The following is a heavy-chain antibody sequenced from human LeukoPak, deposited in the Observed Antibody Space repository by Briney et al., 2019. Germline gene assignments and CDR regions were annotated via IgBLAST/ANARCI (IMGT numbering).Heavy chain of an antibody. V-gene: IGHV1-8*01. J-gene: IGHJ6*03. Sequence: GASVKVSCKASGYTFTSYDINWVRQATGQGLEWMGWMNPNSGNTGYAQKFQGRVTMTRNTSISTAYMELSSLRSEDTAVYYCARGRSEHSSGWYGDYYYYMDVWGKGTTVTVSS. CDR3: ARGRSEHSSGWYGDYYYYMDV. CDR1: GYTFTSYD. CDR2: MNPNSGNT. D-gene: IGHD6-19*01.